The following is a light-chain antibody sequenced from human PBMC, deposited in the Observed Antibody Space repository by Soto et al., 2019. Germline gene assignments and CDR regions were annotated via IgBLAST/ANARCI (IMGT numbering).Light chain of an antibody. V-gene: IGKV3-20*01. CDR3: QRYNNWPLT. CDR2: GAS. J-gene: IGKJ4*01. CDR1: QTVTSNY. Sequence: EVVLTQSPGTLSLSPGERATLSCRASQTVTSNYLAWYQQKPGQAPRLLIYGASSRATDIPYRFSGSGSGTDFTLTISRLEPEDFALYYCQRYNNWPLTFGGGTKVESK.